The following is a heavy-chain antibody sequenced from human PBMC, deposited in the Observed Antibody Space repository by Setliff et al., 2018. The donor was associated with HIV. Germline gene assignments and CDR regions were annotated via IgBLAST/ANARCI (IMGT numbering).Heavy chain of an antibody. D-gene: IGHD2-15*01. CDR1: GDSIISGDYY. CDR3: ARFTVVVFGAGEPSWFDP. CDR2: IHYKGNI. J-gene: IGHJ5*02. V-gene: IGHV4-30-4*08. Sequence: SETLSLTCTVSGDSIISGDYYWSWIRQSPGKGLEWIGHIHYKGNIDYNASLKSRLATSSDTSKNQFSLNLSSVIAADTAIHFCARFTVVVFGAGEPSWFDPWGQGILVTVSS.